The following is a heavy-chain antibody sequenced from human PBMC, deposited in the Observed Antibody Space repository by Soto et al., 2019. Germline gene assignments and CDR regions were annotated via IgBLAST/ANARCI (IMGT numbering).Heavy chain of an antibody. CDR2: SRNRTRSYST. CDR1: GFTFSDYY. V-gene: IGHV3-72*01. D-gene: IGHD5-18*01. J-gene: IGHJ4*02. CDR3: ARGLPDFDY. Sequence: EVQLVESGEGLVQPGGSLRLSCAASGFTFSDYYMDWVRQAPGKGLEWVARSRNRTRSYSTDYAASVKGRFTISRDDSKRSVYLQMNSLKTEDTAVYYCARGLPDFDYWGQGILVTVSS.